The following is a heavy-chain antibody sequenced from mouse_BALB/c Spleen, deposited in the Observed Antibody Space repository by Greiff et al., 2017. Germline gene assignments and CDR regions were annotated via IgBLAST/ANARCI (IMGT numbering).Heavy chain of an antibody. V-gene: IGHV3-2*02. J-gene: IGHJ2*01. CDR3: ARGEPFDY. Sequence: EVKVEESGPGLVKPSQSLSLTCTVTGYSITSDYAWNWIRQFPGNKLEWMGYISYSGSTSYNPSLKSRISITRDTSKNQFFLQLNSVTTEDTATYYCARGEPFDYWGQGTTLTVSS. CDR1: GYSITSDYA. CDR2: ISYSGST.